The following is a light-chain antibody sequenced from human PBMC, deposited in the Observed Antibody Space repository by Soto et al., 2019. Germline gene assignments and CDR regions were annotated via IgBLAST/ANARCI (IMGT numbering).Light chain of an antibody. Sequence: ALTQPPSVSGSPGQSVTISCTGTSSDVGAYNYVSWHQQHPGKAPKLVIYDVTQRPSGVPDRFSASKSGITASLTISGLQAEDEADYYCCSYAAGDSFKFGGGTKVNVL. V-gene: IGLV2-11*01. J-gene: IGLJ2*01. CDR1: SSDVGAYNY. CDR3: CSYAAGDSFK. CDR2: DVT.